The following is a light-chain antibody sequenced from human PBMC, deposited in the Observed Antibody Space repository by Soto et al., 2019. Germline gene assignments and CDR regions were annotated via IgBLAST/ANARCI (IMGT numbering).Light chain of an antibody. Sequence: EIVLTQSPATLSLSPGERATLSCRASQSVSSYLAWYQQKPGQAPRLLIYDASNRATGIPARFSGSGSGTDFTFTISSLEPEDFAVYYCQQRSNWLGTFGGGTKVEIK. V-gene: IGKV3-11*01. CDR3: QQRSNWLGT. CDR1: QSVSSY. CDR2: DAS. J-gene: IGKJ4*01.